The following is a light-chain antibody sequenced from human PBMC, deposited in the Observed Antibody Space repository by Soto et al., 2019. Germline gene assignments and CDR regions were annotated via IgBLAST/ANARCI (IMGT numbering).Light chain of an antibody. CDR1: ALPKKY. Sequence: SYELTQPPSVSVSPGQTASINCSGDALPKKYAYWYQQKPGQAPVLVMYKDTVRSSGIPERFSASSSGTTVTLTISGVQAEDEADYYCQSSDNSNSDVVFGGGTQLTVL. J-gene: IGLJ2*01. CDR2: KDT. CDR3: QSSDNSNSDVV. V-gene: IGLV3-25*03.